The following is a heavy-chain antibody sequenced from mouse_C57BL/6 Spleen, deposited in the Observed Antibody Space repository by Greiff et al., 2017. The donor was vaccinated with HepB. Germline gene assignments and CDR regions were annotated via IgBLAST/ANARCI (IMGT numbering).Heavy chain of an antibody. D-gene: IGHD2-4*01. J-gene: IGHJ3*01. CDR1: GFTFSDYG. CDR2: ISSGSSTN. V-gene: IGHV5-17*01. Sequence: EVKLVESGGGLVKPGGSLKLSCAASGFTFSDYGMHWVRQAPEKGLEWVAYISSGSSTNYYADTVKGRFTISRDNAKNTLFLQMTSLRSEDTAMYYCARSPYDYDAWFAYWGQGTLVTVSA. CDR3: ARSPYDYDAWFAY.